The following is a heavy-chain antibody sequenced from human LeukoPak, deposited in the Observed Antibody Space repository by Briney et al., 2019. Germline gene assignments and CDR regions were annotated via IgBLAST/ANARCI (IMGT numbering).Heavy chain of an antibody. J-gene: IGHJ4*02. V-gene: IGHV3-30*02. CDR1: VFTFSTYG. CDR2: IPSDGSDD. D-gene: IGHD4-17*01. CDR3: AKGLDDYDDFRLGY. Sequence: PGGSLRLSCAASVFTFSTYGFHWVRQAPGKGLEGVAFIPSDGSDDYYANSVKGRFTISRDNSKNTLYLQMNSLRSEDTRVYYCAKGLDDYDDFRLGYWGQGTLVTVSS.